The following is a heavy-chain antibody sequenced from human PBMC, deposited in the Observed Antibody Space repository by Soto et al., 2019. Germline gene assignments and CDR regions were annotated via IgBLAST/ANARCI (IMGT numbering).Heavy chain of an antibody. CDR1: GGSISSSSYY. V-gene: IGHV4-39*01. J-gene: IGHJ5*02. D-gene: IGHD3-3*01. CDR3: ASSYYDFWSGYSLNWFDP. CDR2: IYYSGST. Sequence: SETLSLTCTVSGGSISSSSYYWGWIRQPPGKGLEWIGSIYYSGSTYYNPSLKSRVTISVDTSKNQFSLKLSSVTAADTAVYYCASSYYDFWSGYSLNWFDPWGQG.